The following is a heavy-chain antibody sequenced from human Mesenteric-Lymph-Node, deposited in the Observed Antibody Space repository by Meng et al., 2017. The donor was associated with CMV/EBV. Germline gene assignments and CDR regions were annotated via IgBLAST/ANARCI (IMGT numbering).Heavy chain of an antibody. J-gene: IGHJ4*02. CDR1: GGSFSGYY. D-gene: IGHD3-9*01. Sequence: QVPLHQWGAGLLKPSETLLVPCAVYGGSFSGYYWNWIRQSPEKGLEWIGEINHSGSTTYNPSFTSRIIISVDTSTNQISLNMSSVTAADTAVYYCARGSSYDILTGYFDYWGQGALVTVFS. CDR3: ARGSSYDILTGYFDY. CDR2: INHSGST. V-gene: IGHV4-34*01.